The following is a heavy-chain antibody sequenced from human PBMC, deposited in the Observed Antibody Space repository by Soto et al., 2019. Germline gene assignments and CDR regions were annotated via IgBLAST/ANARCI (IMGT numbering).Heavy chain of an antibody. CDR3: ARESRSELGTVEY. CDR1: GASISNYY. J-gene: IGHJ4*02. D-gene: IGHD1-1*01. CDR2: IYASGTT. V-gene: IGHV4-4*07. Sequence: SETLSLTCTVSGASISNYYWSWIRQPAGKGLECLGRIYASGTTTYNPSLRSRVTMSVDTSKNQFSLNLNSVTAADTAVYYCARESRSELGTVEYWGQGTLVTVSS.